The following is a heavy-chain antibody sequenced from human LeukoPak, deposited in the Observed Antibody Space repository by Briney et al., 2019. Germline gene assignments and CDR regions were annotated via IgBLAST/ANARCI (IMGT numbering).Heavy chain of an antibody. V-gene: IGHV5-10-1*01. Sequence: ASLQISCNAFAYRFTNYSSSWVRQMPGKNLEEMRRIDPSNSYTNYSPSFQGRVTISVDKSISHTYLQRSCLKASDTAIYYCGRKLRIGGDYDYWGQGTLVTVSS. D-gene: IGHD2-15*01. CDR1: AYRFTNYS. CDR3: GRKLRIGGDYDY. J-gene: IGHJ4*02. CDR2: IDPSNSYT.